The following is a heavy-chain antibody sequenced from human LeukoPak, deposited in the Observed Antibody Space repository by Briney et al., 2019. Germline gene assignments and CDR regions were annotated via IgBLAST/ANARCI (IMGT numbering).Heavy chain of an antibody. V-gene: IGHV4-31*03. CDR3: ARDFTKTASPDAFDF. CDR2: IHNSGGT. CDR1: GDSINNDGYH. J-gene: IGHJ3*01. D-gene: IGHD1-1*01. Sequence: SQTLSLTCTVSGDSINNDGYHWTWIRQHPGKGLEWIGYIHNSGGTAYNPSLRSRVSISLDTSLNQSSLTLHSVTAADTAVYYCARDFTKTASPDAFDFWGQGTLVAVSS.